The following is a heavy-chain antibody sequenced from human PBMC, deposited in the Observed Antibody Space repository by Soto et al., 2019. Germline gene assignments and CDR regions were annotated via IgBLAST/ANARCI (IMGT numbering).Heavy chain of an antibody. V-gene: IGHV4-30-2*01. CDR2: IYHSGST. CDR3: ARRLWGYDP. J-gene: IGHJ5*02. D-gene: IGHD3-16*01. Sequence: PSETLSLTCAVSGGSISSGGYSWSWIRQPPGKGLEWIGYIYHSGSTYYNPSLKSRVTISVDRSKNQFSLKLSSVTAADTAVYYCARRLWGYDPWGQGTLVTV. CDR1: GGSISSGGYS.